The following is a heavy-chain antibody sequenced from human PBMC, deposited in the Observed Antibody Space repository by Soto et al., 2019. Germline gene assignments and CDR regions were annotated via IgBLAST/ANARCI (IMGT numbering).Heavy chain of an antibody. Sequence: QVQLVQSGAEVKRPGSSVKVSCKASGDTFNFYSINWVRQAPGVGLEWMGRVNPIVSMSNYAQKFQGRVTMTAAKSTRTAYMELSSLRSEDTAIYYCASSYGSGYRAFDYWGQGALVTVSS. CDR2: VNPIVSMS. D-gene: IGHD3-10*01. J-gene: IGHJ4*02. CDR1: GDTFNFYS. CDR3: ASSYGSGYRAFDY. V-gene: IGHV1-69*02.